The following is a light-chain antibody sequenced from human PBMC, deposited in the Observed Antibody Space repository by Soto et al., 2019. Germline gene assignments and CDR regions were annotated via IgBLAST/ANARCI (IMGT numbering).Light chain of an antibody. Sequence: EIVLTQSPGTLSLSPGERATLSCRASQSVSSSYLAWYQQKPGQAPRLLIYGASSRATGIPDRFSGSGSGTDFTLTISSLEPEDSAVYYCQQYGSAPLTFGQGTKVEIK. V-gene: IGKV3-20*01. CDR3: QQYGSAPLT. CDR2: GAS. CDR1: QSVSSSY. J-gene: IGKJ1*01.